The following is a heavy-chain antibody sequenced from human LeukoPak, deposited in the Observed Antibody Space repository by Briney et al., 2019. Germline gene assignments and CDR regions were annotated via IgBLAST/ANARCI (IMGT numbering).Heavy chain of an antibody. CDR1: GFAFGKYD. Sequence: PGGSLRLSCAASGFAFGKYDMSWVRQAPGKGLEWVSVIYSGGSTYYADSVKGRFTISRDNSKNTLYLQMNSLRAEDTAVYYCASPYCSSTSCPSGYYYYGMDVWGQGTTVTVSS. V-gene: IGHV3-53*01. J-gene: IGHJ6*02. CDR2: IYSGGST. D-gene: IGHD2-2*01. CDR3: ASPYCSSTSCPSGYYYYGMDV.